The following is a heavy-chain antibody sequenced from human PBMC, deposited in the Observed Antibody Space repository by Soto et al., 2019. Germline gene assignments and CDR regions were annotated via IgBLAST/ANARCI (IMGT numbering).Heavy chain of an antibody. D-gene: IGHD5-18*01. CDR1: GASISSGGYY. CDR2: IYYSGIS. V-gene: IGHV4-31*03. Sequence: QVQLLESGPGLVKPSQTLSLICNVSGASISSGGYYWSWFRQRPGGGLEWLGFIYYSGISHYNPSLKSRATISVDTSKNQFSLKLISVTAADTAVYYCARTEWIQLWFDYWGQGALVTVS. J-gene: IGHJ4*02. CDR3: ARTEWIQLWFDY.